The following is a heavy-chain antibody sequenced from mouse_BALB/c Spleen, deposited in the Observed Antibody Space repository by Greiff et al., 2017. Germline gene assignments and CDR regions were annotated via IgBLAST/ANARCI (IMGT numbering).Heavy chain of an antibody. CDR1: GDSITSGY. J-gene: IGHJ4*01. CDR3: ARYAAGITYYAMDY. D-gene: IGHD2-4*01. V-gene: IGHV3-8*02. Sequence: EVKLMESGPSLVKPSQTLSLTCSVTGDSITSGYWNWIRKFPGNKLEYMGYISYSGSTYYNPSLKSRISITRDTSKNQYYLQLNSVTTEDTATYYCARYAAGITYYAMDYWGQGTSVTVSS. CDR2: ISYSGST.